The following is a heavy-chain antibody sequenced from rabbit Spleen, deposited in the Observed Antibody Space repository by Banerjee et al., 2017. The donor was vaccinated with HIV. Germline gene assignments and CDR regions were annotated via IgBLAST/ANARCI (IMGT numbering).Heavy chain of an antibody. CDR3: ARELWLSDSGYGL. D-gene: IGHD1-1*01. Sequence: QQQLEESGGGLVKPGGTLTLTCKASGIDFSTYYYMCWVRQAPGKGLEWIACIHAGSSGSTYYATWAKGRFTISKASSTTVTLQMTSLTAADTATYLCARELWLSDSGYGLWGQGTLVTVS. CDR2: IHAGSSGST. CDR1: GIDFSTYYY. V-gene: IGHV1S45*01. J-gene: IGHJ3*01.